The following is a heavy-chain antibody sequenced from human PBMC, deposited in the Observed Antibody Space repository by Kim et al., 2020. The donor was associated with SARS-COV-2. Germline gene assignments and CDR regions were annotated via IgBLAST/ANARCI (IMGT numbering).Heavy chain of an antibody. Sequence: GGSLRLSCAASGFTFSSYWMSWVRQAPGKGLEWVANIKQDGSEKYYVDSVKGRFTISRDNAKNSLYLQMNSLRAEDTAVYYCARLMADHLRGWYGMDVWGQGTTVTVSS. CDR2: IKQDGSEK. V-gene: IGHV3-7*01. CDR1: GFTFSSYW. J-gene: IGHJ6*02. CDR3: ARLMADHLRGWYGMDV. D-gene: IGHD2-8*01.